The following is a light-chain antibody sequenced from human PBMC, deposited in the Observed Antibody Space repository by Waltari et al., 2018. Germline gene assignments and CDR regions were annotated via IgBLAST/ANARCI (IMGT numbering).Light chain of an antibody. Sequence: QSPLTQPASVSASPGQSITISCTGTSSDIGNDNLVTWYQQHSGKVLKPSIYDVTQRPAGVSVRFSGSTSGNAASLTIAGLQEDDEADYYCCSYAVSSTLVFGGGTKVTVL. V-gene: IGLV2-23*02. CDR2: DVT. CDR1: SSDIGNDNL. CDR3: CSYAVSSTLV. J-gene: IGLJ2*01.